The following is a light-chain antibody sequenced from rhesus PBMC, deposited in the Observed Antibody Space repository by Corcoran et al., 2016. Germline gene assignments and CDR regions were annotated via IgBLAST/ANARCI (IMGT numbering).Light chain of an antibody. Sequence: DIQMTQSPSSLSASVGDRVTITCRASENANNSLNWYQQQPVKPPKLLIFKATTLQSGVPSSFSGSGSGTDVTLTISSLQTEDFATYYCQQYKSYPLTFGGGTKVEIK. CDR1: ENANNS. CDR2: KAT. CDR3: QQYKSYPLT. V-gene: IGKV1-74*01. J-gene: IGKJ4*01.